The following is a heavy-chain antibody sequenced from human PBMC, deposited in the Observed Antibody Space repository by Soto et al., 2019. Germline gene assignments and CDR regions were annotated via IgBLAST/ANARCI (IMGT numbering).Heavy chain of an antibody. J-gene: IGHJ3*02. CDR3: ARHGALLDPNDAFDI. D-gene: IGHD3-16*01. Sequence: QLQLQESGPGLVKPSETLSLTCTVSGGSISSSSYYWGWIRQPPGKGLEWIGSIYYSGSTYYNPSLKSRVTISVDTSKNQFSLKLSSVTAADTAVYYCARHGALLDPNDAFDIWGQGTMVTVSS. CDR1: GGSISSSSYY. V-gene: IGHV4-39*01. CDR2: IYYSGST.